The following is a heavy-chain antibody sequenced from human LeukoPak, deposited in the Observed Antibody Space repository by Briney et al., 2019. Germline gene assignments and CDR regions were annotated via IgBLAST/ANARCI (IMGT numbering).Heavy chain of an antibody. D-gene: IGHD3-3*01. CDR2: IWYDGSNK. CDR1: GFTFSSYG. J-gene: IGHJ6*03. V-gene: IGHV3-33*01. CDR3: APFGVDDYYYMDV. Sequence: GGSLRLSCAASGFTFSSYGMHWVRQAPGKGLEWVAVIWYDGSNKYYADSVKGRFTISRDNSKNTLYLQMNSLRAEDTAVYYCAPFGVDDYYYMDVWGKGTTVTVSS.